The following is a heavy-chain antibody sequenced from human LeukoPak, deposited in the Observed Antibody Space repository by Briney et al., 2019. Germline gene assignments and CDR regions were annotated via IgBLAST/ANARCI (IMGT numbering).Heavy chain of an antibody. V-gene: IGHV3-11*04. D-gene: IGHD4-17*01. J-gene: IGHJ3*02. CDR3: ARPTTVTTISADAFDI. CDR2: ISSGGNTI. Sequence: GGSLRLSCAASGFTFSDYYMSWIRQAPGKGLEWVSYISSGGNTIYYADSVKGRFTISRDNTKNSLYLQMNSLRAEDTAVYYCARPTTVTTISADAFDIWGQGTMVTVSS. CDR1: GFTFSDYY.